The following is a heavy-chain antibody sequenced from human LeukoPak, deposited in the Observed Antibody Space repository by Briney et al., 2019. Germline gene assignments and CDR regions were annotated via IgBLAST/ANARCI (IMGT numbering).Heavy chain of an antibody. CDR2: IKEDGSQK. CDR3: ARDHQNGYYFY. CDR1: GFTFSNYW. V-gene: IGHV3-7*01. J-gene: IGHJ4*02. D-gene: IGHD3-22*01. Sequence: GGSLRLSCAASGFTFSNYWMTWVRQAPGKGLEWVANIKEDGSQKYYVGSVKGRFTVSRDNAKNSLYLQMTSLRADDTAVYFCARDHQNGYYFYWGQGTVVTVSS.